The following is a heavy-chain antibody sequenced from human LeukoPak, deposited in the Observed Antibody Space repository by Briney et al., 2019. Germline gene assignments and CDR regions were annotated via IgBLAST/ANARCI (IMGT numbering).Heavy chain of an antibody. V-gene: IGHV4-38-2*02. CDR1: GYSISSGYY. D-gene: IGHD3-10*01. CDR2: IYHSGGT. J-gene: IGHJ4*02. Sequence: SETLSLTCTVSGYSISSGYYWGWIRQPPGKGLEWIGSIYHSGGTYYNPSLKSRVTISVDTSKNQFSLKLSSVTAADTAVYYCARGMVRGVPDYWGQGTLVTVSS. CDR3: ARGMVRGVPDY.